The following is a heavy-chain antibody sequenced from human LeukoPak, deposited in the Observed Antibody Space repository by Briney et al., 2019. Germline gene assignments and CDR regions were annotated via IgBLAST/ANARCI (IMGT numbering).Heavy chain of an antibody. CDR1: GGSISSYY. V-gene: IGHV4-59*01. Sequence: SETLSLTCTVSGGSISSYYWTWIRQPPGKGLEWIGYIYYSGSTNYNPSLKSRVTISVDTSKNQFSLRLSSVTAADTAVYYCARVRNGATIDYWGQGTLVTVSS. CDR3: ARVRNGATIDY. D-gene: IGHD1-26*01. J-gene: IGHJ4*02. CDR2: IYYSGST.